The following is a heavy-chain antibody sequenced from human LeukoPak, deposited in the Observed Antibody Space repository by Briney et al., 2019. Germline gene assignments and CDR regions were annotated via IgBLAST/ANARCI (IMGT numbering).Heavy chain of an antibody. V-gene: IGHV4-59*01. D-gene: IGHD3-3*01. Sequence: SETLSLTCTVSGGSISSYYWSWIRQPPGKGLEWIGYIYYSGSTNYNPSLKSRVTISVDTSKNQFSLKLSSVTAADTAVYYCARDGSTYYDFWGGNYYYGMDVWGQGTTVTVSS. CDR2: IYYSGST. J-gene: IGHJ6*02. CDR3: ARDGSTYYDFWGGNYYYGMDV. CDR1: GGSISSYY.